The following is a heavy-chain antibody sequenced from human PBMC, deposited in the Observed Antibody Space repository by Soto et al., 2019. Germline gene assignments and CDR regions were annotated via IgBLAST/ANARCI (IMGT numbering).Heavy chain of an antibody. CDR2: IHDSGST. CDR1: GASTGTSNW. J-gene: IGHJ4*02. V-gene: IGHV4-4*02. CDR3: ANYKRSGVYVFDY. D-gene: IGHD2-8*01. Sequence: SKTLSVTRAVSGASTGTSNWWSWVRQSPGKGLEWIGEIHDSGSTKYNPSLKSRVTISLDKSKNQFSLNVSSVTAADTAVYYCANYKRSGVYVFDYWGQGAQVT.